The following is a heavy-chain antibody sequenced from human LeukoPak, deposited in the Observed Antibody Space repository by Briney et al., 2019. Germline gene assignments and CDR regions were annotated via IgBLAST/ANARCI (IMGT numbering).Heavy chain of an antibody. CDR2: ITGSGTNT. V-gene: IGHV3-23*01. D-gene: IGHD3-9*01. CDR3: VIWGDYDVLTGYYVPDY. CDR1: GFTFSSYS. Sequence: GGSLRLSCAASGFTFSSYSMNWVRQAPGKGLEWVSAITGSGTNTYYADSVKGRFTISRDNSKNTVFLQMNSLRHEDTAIYYCVIWGDYDVLTGYYVPDYWGQGTLVTVSS. J-gene: IGHJ4*02.